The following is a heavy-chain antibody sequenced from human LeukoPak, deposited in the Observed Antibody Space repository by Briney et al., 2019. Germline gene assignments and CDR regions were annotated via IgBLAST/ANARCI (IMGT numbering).Heavy chain of an antibody. CDR1: GFTFSSYG. J-gene: IGHJ4*02. Sequence: TGGPLRLSCAASGFTFSSYGMSWVRQAPGKGLEWVSAIRGSGDTTYYADSVKGRFTISRDNSKNTMYLQMNSLRVEDTAIYYCAKRPGIAAAGSQFDYWGQGTLVTVSS. D-gene: IGHD6-13*01. CDR2: IRGSGDTT. V-gene: IGHV3-23*01. CDR3: AKRPGIAAAGSQFDY.